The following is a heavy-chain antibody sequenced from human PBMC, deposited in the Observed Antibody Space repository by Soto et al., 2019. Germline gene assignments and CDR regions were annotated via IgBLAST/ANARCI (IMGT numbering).Heavy chain of an antibody. J-gene: IGHJ6*02. V-gene: IGHV4-59*08. CDR1: SDSSSSYK. Sequence: QVQLQESGPGLVKPSETLSLTCTVSSDSSSSYKWSWIRQTPGKGLEWIGDIDNNGGLSYNPSLRSRIPITISIDTSTKQVSLRLSSVTAADTAVYYCVRQGFGPLHGLVDVWGQGTTVTVSS. CDR3: VRQGFGPLHGLVDV. D-gene: IGHD3-10*01. CDR2: IDNNGGL.